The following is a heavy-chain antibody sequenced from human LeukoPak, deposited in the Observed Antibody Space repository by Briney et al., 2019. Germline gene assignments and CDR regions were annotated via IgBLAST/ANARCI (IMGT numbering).Heavy chain of an antibody. Sequence: GGSLTLSCAASGFTFTTYAMNCVRQAPGKGREWGSGLSGDGGYKYYADSAKGRFTISRDNSKNTLHLQMSSLRAEDTAIYYCTSDPSGSGPDFDFWGQGTLVIVSS. D-gene: IGHD3-10*01. J-gene: IGHJ4*02. CDR3: TSDPSGSGPDFDF. V-gene: IGHV3-23*01. CDR2: LSGDGGYK. CDR1: GFTFTTYA.